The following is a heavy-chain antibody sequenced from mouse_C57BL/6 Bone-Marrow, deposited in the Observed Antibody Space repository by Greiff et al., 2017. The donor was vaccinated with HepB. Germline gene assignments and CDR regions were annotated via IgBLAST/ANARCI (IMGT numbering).Heavy chain of an antibody. Sequence: QVQLQQPGAELVRPGSSVKLSCKASGYTFTSYWMHWVKQRPIQGLEWIGNIDPSDSETHYNQKFKDKATLTVDKSSSTAYMQLSSLTSEDSAVYYCARKRNYDGFYFDYWGQGTTLTVSS. D-gene: IGHD1-1*01. CDR3: ARKRNYDGFYFDY. J-gene: IGHJ2*01. CDR2: IDPSDSET. CDR1: GYTFTSYW. V-gene: IGHV1-52*01.